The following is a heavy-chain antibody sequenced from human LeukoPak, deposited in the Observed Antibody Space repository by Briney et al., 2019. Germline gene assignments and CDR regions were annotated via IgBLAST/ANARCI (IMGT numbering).Heavy chain of an antibody. CDR3: AKGSDSFDC. CDR2: SGGTA. J-gene: IGHJ4*02. D-gene: IGHD1-26*01. CDR1: GFTFSSYA. Sequence: GGSLILSCAASGFTFSSYAMSWVRQALGKGPEWVSGSGGTAYYADSVKGRFTISRDNSKNTLYLLMNSLRAEDTAVYYCAKGSDSFDCWGQGTLVTVSS. V-gene: IGHV3-23*01.